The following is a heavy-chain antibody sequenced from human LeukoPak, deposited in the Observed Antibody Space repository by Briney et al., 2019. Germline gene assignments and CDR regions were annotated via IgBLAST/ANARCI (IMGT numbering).Heavy chain of an antibody. CDR3: ARDRYDFWSGYPDPFDY. J-gene: IGHJ4*02. CDR2: ISAYNGNT. CDR1: GYTFTSYG. Sequence: ASVNVSCKASGYTFTSYGISWVRQAPGQGLEWMGWISAYNGNTNYAQKLQGRVTMTTDTSTSTAYMALRSLRSDDTDVYYCARDRYDFWSGYPDPFDYWGQGTLVTVSS. D-gene: IGHD3-3*01. V-gene: IGHV1-18*01.